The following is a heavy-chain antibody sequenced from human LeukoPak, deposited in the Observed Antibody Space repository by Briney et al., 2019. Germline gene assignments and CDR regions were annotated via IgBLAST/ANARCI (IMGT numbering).Heavy chain of an antibody. CDR3: ARERRSPGIKCFDP. CDR1: GGSFSDDS. V-gene: IGHV4-34*01. Sequence: SETLSLTCAVYGGSFSDDSWTWLRQSPGEGLERIGEINHSGLTKYNPSLKSRVSISVEMSKKQFSLKLTSVTAADTAVYYCARERRSPGIKCFDPWGQGTLVTVSS. CDR2: INHSGLT. D-gene: IGHD5-12*01. J-gene: IGHJ5*02.